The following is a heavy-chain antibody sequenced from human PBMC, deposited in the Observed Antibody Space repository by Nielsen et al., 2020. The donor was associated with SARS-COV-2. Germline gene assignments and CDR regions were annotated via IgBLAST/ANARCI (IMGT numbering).Heavy chain of an antibody. CDR2: ISGYNGDT. D-gene: IGHD4-23*01. CDR3: ARHDYGGNSPIDS. Sequence: SVKVSCKASGGTFSSYAISWVRQAPGQGLEWMGWISGYNGDTNYAQKFQDRATITADESTNTVYMELSSLRSEDTAVYYCARHDYGGNSPIDSWGQGTLLTVSS. J-gene: IGHJ4*02. CDR1: GGTFSSYA. V-gene: IGHV1-69*13.